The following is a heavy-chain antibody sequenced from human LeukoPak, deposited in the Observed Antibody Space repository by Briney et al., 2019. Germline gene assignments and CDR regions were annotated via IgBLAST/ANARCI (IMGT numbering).Heavy chain of an antibody. V-gene: IGHV4-59*01. CDR1: GFTFSNAW. J-gene: IGHJ4*02. CDR2: ISYSGST. CDR3: ARDGRAGSLFAY. Sequence: GPLRLSCAASGFTFSNAWMSWVRQAPGKGLEWVGYISYSGSTNYNPSLKSRVTISVDTSKNQFSLKLSSVTAADTAIYYCARDGRAGSLFAYWGQGTLVTVSS. D-gene: IGHD6-19*01.